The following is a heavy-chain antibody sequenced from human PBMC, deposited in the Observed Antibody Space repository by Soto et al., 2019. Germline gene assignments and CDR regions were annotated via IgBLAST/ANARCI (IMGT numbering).Heavy chain of an antibody. V-gene: IGHV3-30-3*01. Sequence: PGGSLRLSCAASGFTFSSYAMHWVRQAPGKGLEWVAVISYDGSNKYYADSVKGRFTISRDNSKNTLYLQMNSLRAEDTAVYYCARDQKSFFIYGDYENWFDPWGQGTLVTVSS. D-gene: IGHD4-17*01. J-gene: IGHJ5*02. CDR2: ISYDGSNK. CDR1: GFTFSSYA. CDR3: ARDQKSFFIYGDYENWFDP.